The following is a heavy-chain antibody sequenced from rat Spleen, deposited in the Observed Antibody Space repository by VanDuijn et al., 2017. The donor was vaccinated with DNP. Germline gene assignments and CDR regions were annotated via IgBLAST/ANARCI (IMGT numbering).Heavy chain of an antibody. CDR2: INKGSSTI. V-gene: IGHV4-2*01. J-gene: IGHJ1*01. CDR1: GFNFNDYW. CDR3: AKGPNYGGYNYYWYFDF. D-gene: IGHD1-11*01. Sequence: EVKLVESGGGLVQPGNSLKLSCAASGFNFNDYWMGWVRQAPGKGLEWIGGINKGSSTITYTPSLKDKFTISRDNAQNTLYLQMSKLGSEDTAIYYCAKGPNYGGYNYYWYFDFWGPGIMVTVSS.